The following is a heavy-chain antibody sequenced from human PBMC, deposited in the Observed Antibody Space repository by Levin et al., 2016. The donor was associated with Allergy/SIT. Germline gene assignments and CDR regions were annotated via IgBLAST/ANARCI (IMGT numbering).Heavy chain of an antibody. D-gene: IGHD4-17*01. V-gene: IGHV3-7*05. CDR1: GFTFSSYW. CDR3: ARAPYGDYRNY. Sequence: GESLKISCAASGFTFSSYWMSWVRQAPGKGLEWVANIKQDGSEKYYVDSVKGRFTISRDNAKNSLYLQMNSLRAEDTAVYYCARAPYGDYRNYWGQGTLVTVSS. J-gene: IGHJ4*02. CDR2: IKQDGSEK.